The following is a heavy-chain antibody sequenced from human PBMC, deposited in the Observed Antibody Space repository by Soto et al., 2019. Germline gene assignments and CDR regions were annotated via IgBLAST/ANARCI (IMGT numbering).Heavy chain of an antibody. V-gene: IGHV1-69*12. Sequence: QVQLVQSGAEVKKPGSSVKVSCTASGGTFSSYAISWVRQAPGQGLEWMGGIIPIFGTANYAQKFQGRVTITADESTSTAYMELSSLRSEDTAVYYCARRGYSYGFDYYGMDVWGQGTTVTVSS. D-gene: IGHD5-18*01. CDR2: IIPIFGTA. J-gene: IGHJ6*02. CDR3: ARRGYSYGFDYYGMDV. CDR1: GGTFSSYA.